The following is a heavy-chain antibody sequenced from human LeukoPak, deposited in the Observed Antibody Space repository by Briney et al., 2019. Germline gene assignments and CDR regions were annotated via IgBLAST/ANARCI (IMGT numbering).Heavy chain of an antibody. CDR1: GFTFSSYW. V-gene: IGHV3-7*01. J-gene: IGHJ4*02. CDR3: ARDSEGLLRGDYFDY. CDR2: IKQDGSEK. Sequence: PGGSLRLSCAASGFTFSSYWMSWVRQAPGKGLEWVANIKQDGSEKYYVDSVKGRFTISRDNAKNSLYPQMNSLRAEDTAVYYCARDSEGLLRGDYFDYWGQGTLVTVSS. D-gene: IGHD3-3*01.